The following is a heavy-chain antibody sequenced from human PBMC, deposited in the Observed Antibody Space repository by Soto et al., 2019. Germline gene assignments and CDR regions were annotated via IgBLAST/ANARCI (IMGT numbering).Heavy chain of an antibody. CDR1: GFTFSNYA. D-gene: IGHD2-21*01. CDR3: ARDGATQMWRPWYFDL. CDR2: VSHDGNNQ. V-gene: IGHV3-30-3*01. Sequence: QVQLVESGGGVVQPGRSLRLSCAVSGFTFSNYAMHWVRQAPGKGLEWVAIVSHDGNNQYYADSAKGRFTISRDNSENTLYLQMNSLRTEDTAVFYCARDGATQMWRPWYFDLWGRGTLVTVS. J-gene: IGHJ2*01.